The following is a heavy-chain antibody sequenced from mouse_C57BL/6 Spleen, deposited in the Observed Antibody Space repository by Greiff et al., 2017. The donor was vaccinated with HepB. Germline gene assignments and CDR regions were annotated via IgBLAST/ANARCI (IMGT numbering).Heavy chain of an antibody. CDR1: GFTFSDYG. V-gene: IGHV5-17*01. Sequence: EVMLVESGGGLVKPGGSLKLSCAASGFTFSDYGMHWVRQAPEKGLVWVAYISSGSSTIYYADRVKGRFTISRDNAKNTLFLQMTSLRSEDTAMYYCARVPYYYGSSYWYFDVWGTGTTVTVSS. J-gene: IGHJ1*03. D-gene: IGHD1-1*01. CDR3: ARVPYYYGSSYWYFDV. CDR2: ISSGSSTI.